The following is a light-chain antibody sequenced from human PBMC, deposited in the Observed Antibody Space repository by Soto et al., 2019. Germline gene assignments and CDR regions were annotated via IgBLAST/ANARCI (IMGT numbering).Light chain of an antibody. CDR3: QQTFGTPRT. CDR1: ENIRTY. J-gene: IGKJ1*01. Sequence: DIQMTQSPSTLSGSVGDRVTITCRASENIRTYLNWYQQKPGKAPEVLIYAASKLQSGVPLRFSGSGSGTDFTLNITRLQPEDFATYYCQQTFGTPRTFGQGTKVDIK. CDR2: AAS. V-gene: IGKV1-39*01.